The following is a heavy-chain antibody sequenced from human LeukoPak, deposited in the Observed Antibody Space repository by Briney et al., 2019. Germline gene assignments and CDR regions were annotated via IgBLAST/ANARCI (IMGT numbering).Heavy chain of an antibody. J-gene: IGHJ4*02. V-gene: IGHV3-21*01. CDR3: ARQKYFYDSSAYGAFDY. CDR2: ISSGSDYI. D-gene: IGHD3-22*01. CDR1: GFIFNNYN. Sequence: GGSLRLSCAASGFIFNNYNMNWVRQAPGKGLEWVSSISSGSDYIYYADSVKGRFTISRDNAKNSLYLQMNSLGAEDTAVYYCARQKYFYDSSAYGAFDYWGQGTLVTVSS.